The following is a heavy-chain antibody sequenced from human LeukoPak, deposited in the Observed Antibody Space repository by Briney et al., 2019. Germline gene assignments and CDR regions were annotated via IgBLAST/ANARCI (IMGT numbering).Heavy chain of an antibody. Sequence: GGSLRLSCAASGFTFSSYSMNWVPQAPGKGLEWVSSISSSSSYIYYADSVKGRFTISRDNAKNSLYLQMNSLRAEDTAAYYCARDVGATTRGAFDYWGQGTLVTVSS. V-gene: IGHV3-21*01. D-gene: IGHD1-26*01. CDR3: ARDVGATTRGAFDY. J-gene: IGHJ4*02. CDR2: ISSSSSYI. CDR1: GFTFSSYS.